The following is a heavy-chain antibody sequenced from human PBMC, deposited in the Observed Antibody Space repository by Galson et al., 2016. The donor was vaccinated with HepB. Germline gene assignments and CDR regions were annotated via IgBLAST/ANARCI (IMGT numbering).Heavy chain of an antibody. D-gene: IGHD3-9*01. CDR1: GFTFSSYS. Sequence: SLRLSCAASGFTFSSYSMNWVRQAPGKGLEWVSSISSNSSYIYYADSVKGRFTISRDNAKNSLYLQMNSLRAEDTAVYYCAGGILTGYPYYFDYWGQGTLVTVSS. J-gene: IGHJ4*02. V-gene: IGHV3-21*01. CDR3: AGGILTGYPYYFDY. CDR2: ISSNSSYI.